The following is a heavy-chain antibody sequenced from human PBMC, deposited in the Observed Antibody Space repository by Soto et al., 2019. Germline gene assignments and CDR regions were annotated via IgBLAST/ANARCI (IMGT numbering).Heavy chain of an antibody. V-gene: IGHV1-3*01. CDR3: AREGCTNGVCYRH. D-gene: IGHD2-8*01. Sequence: PEASVKVSCKASGYTFTSYAMHWVRQAPGQRLEWMGWINAGNGNTKYSQKFQGRVTITRDTSASTAYMELSSLRSEDTAVYYCAREGCTNGVCYRHWGQGTLVTVSS. J-gene: IGHJ4*02. CDR2: INAGNGNT. CDR1: GYTFTSYA.